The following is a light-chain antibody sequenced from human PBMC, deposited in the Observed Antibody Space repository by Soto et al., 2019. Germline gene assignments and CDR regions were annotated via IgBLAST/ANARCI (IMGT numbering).Light chain of an antibody. J-gene: IGKJ1*01. CDR1: QSVSSSY. CDR3: QQYGSSLTWT. CDR2: GAS. Sequence: EIVLTQSPATLSSFPGDRVTLSCRASQSVSSSYLAWYQQKPGQAPRLLIYGASSRATGIPDRFSGGGSGTDFTLTISRLEPEDFAVYYCQQYGSSLTWTFGQGTKVDIK. V-gene: IGKV3-20*01.